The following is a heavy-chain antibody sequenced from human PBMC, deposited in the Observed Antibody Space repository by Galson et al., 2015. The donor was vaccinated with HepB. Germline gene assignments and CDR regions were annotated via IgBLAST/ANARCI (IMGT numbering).Heavy chain of an antibody. CDR1: GFTFSSYG. Sequence: SLRLSCAASGFTFSSYGMHWVRQAPGKGLEWVAVISYGGSNKYYADSVKGRFTISRDNSKNTLYLQMNSLRAEDTAVYYCAKAPYSSSWFFDYWGQGTLVTVSS. CDR3: AKAPYSSSWFFDY. D-gene: IGHD6-13*01. CDR2: ISYGGSNK. J-gene: IGHJ4*02. V-gene: IGHV3-30*18.